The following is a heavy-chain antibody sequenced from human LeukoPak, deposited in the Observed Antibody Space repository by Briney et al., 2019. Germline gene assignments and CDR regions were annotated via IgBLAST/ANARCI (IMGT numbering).Heavy chain of an antibody. CDR3: ARSFFRGLWFGPFDY. V-gene: IGHV4-59*08. D-gene: IGHD3-10*01. Sequence: SETLSLTCTVSGGSISSYYWSWIRQPPGKGLEWIGYIYYSGSTNYNPSLKSRVTISVDTSKNQFSLKLSSVTAADTAVYYCARSFFRGLWFGPFDYWGQGTLVTVSS. J-gene: IGHJ4*02. CDR2: IYYSGST. CDR1: GGSISSYY.